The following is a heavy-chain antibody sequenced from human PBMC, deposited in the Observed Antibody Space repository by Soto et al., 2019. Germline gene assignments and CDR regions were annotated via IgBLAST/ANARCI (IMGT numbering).Heavy chain of an antibody. CDR1: GFTFSSYA. V-gene: IGHV3-33*03. CDR3: ATLYGPFDI. J-gene: IGHJ3*02. D-gene: IGHD3-16*01. CDR2: IGHDGSNK. Sequence: GGSLRLSCAASGFTFSSYAIHWVRQAPGKGLEWVTLIGHDGSNKYYADSVKGRFTISRDNAKNSLFLQMNSLTAEDTAVYYCATLYGPFDIWGQGTLVTVS.